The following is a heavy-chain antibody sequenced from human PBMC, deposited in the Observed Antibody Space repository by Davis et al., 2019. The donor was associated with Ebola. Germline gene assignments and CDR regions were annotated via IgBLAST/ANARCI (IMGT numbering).Heavy chain of an antibody. D-gene: IGHD6-19*01. CDR1: GDSVSSNSAV. CDR3: ARGGWASGMDV. J-gene: IGHJ6*02. V-gene: IGHV6-1*01. Sequence: MPSETLSLTCAISGDSVSSNSAVWNWIRQSPSRGLEWLGRTYYRSKWYNDYAVSVKSRITINPDTSKNQFSLQLNSVTPEDTAVYYRARGGWASGMDVWGQGTTVTVSS. CDR2: TYYRSKWYN.